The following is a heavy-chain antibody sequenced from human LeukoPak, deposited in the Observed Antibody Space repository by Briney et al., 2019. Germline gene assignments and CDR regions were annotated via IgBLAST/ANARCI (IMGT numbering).Heavy chain of an antibody. D-gene: IGHD6-19*01. CDR2: IVVGSGNT. V-gene: IGHV1-58*01. Sequence: SVTVSCKASGFTFTSSAVQWVRQARGQRLEWIGWIVVGSGNTNYAQKFQERVTITRDMSTSTAYMELSSLRSEDTAVYYCAAVTTPPLAVAGTWIAWEPLDYWGQGTLVTVSS. CDR1: GFTFTSSA. J-gene: IGHJ4*02. CDR3: AAVTTPPLAVAGTWIAWEPLDY.